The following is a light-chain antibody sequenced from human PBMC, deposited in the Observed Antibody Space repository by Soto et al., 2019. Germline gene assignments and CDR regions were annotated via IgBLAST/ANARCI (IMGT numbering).Light chain of an antibody. CDR3: HQHNNWWT. V-gene: IGKV3D-20*02. CDR1: QTVSSRF. Sequence: ESVLTQSTGTMSLSPGEGASLSGRASQTVSSRFLAWYQQKPGQAPRLLIYGASSRATGIPDRFSGSGGGTVLTLPITSLQSEDFGVYYCHQHNNWWTFGQGTKVDIK. CDR2: GAS. J-gene: IGKJ1*01.